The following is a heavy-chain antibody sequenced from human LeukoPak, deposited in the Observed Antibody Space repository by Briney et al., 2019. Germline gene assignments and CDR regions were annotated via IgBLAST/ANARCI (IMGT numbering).Heavy chain of an antibody. J-gene: IGHJ4*02. CDR1: GYTPTELS. Sequence: PWASVKVSCKVSGYTPTELSMHWVRQAPGKGLEWMGGFDPEDGETIYAQKFQGRVTMTEDTSTDTAYMELSSLRSEDTAVYYCATGPFGIVATTGGFDYWGQGTLVTVSS. D-gene: IGHD1-26*01. CDR2: FDPEDGET. V-gene: IGHV1-24*01. CDR3: ATGPFGIVATTGGFDY.